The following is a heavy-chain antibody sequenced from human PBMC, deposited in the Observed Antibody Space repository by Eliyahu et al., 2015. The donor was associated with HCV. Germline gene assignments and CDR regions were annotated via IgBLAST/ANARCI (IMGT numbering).Heavy chain of an antibody. V-gene: IGHV4-59*01. CDR3: ASGGGGIAVTGTGGWFDP. D-gene: IGHD6-19*01. Sequence: QVQLQESGPGLVKPSETLSLTCTVSGGSITTYYWSWIRQPPGQGLEWIGYIHYSGSTNYNPSLKSRVTISVDTSKNQFSLNLTSVTAADTAMYYCASGGGGIAVTGTGGWFDPWGQGTLVTVSS. CDR1: GGSITTYY. CDR2: IHYSGST. J-gene: IGHJ5*02.